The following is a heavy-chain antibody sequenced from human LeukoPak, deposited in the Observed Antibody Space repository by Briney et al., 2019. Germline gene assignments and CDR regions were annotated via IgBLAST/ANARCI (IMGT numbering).Heavy chain of an antibody. V-gene: IGHV1-8*01. D-gene: IGHD5-24*01. CDR1: GYTFTSYD. Sequence: ASVKVSCKASGYTFTSYDINRVRQATGQGLEWMGWMNPNSGNTGYAQKFQGRVTMTRNTSISTAYMELSSLRSEDTAVHYCARSTQRWLQFSLSYWGQGTLVTVSS. CDR2: MNPNSGNT. CDR3: ARSTQRWLQFSLSY. J-gene: IGHJ4*02.